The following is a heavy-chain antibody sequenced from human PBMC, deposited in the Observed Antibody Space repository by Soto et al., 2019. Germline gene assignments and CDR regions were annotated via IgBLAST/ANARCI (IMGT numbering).Heavy chain of an antibody. CDR3: ATEYCSSTSCSVDY. CDR1: GFTFSSYG. V-gene: IGHV3-30*03. J-gene: IGHJ4*02. CDR2: ISYDGSKK. Sequence: QVQLVESGGGVVQPGRSLRLSCAASGFTFSSYGMHWVRQAPGKGLEWVAVISYDGSKKYYADSVKGRFTISRDNSKNALYLQMNSLRAEDTAVYYCATEYCSSTSCSVDYWGQGTLVTVSS. D-gene: IGHD2-2*01.